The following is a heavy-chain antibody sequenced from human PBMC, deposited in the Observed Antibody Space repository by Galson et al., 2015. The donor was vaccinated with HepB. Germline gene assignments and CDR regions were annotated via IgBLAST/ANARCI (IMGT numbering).Heavy chain of an antibody. CDR2: FDPEDGET. J-gene: IGHJ6*02. D-gene: IGHD2-2*02. V-gene: IGHV1-24*01. Sequence: SVKVSCKVSGYTLTELSMHWVRQAPGKGLEWMGGFDPEDGETIYAQKFQGRVTMTTDTSTSTAYMELRSLRSDDTAVYYCARDGRLVPAAIWGDYYYGVDVWGQGTTVTVSS. CDR1: GYTLTELS. CDR3: ARDGRLVPAAIWGDYYYGVDV.